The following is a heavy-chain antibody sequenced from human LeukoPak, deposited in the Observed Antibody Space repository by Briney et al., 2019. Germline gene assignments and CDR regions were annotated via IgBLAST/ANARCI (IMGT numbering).Heavy chain of an antibody. J-gene: IGHJ5*02. V-gene: IGHV4-30-4*01. D-gene: IGHD3-16*01. CDR2: IYYSGST. CDR3: ARVGYPGGANWFDP. CDR1: GGSISSGDYY. Sequence: SETLSLTCTVSGGSISSGDYYWSWIRQPPGKGLEWIGYIYYSGSTYYNPSLKSRVTISVDTSKNQFSLKLSSVTAADTAVYHCARVGYPGGANWFDPWGQGTLVTVSS.